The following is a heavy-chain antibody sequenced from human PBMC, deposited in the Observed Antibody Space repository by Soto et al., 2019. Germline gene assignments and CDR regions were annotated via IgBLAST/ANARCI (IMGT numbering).Heavy chain of an antibody. J-gene: IGHJ4*02. CDR1: GFTFSSYA. D-gene: IGHD6-13*01. CDR3: ARDLGGDSSSWRTGRYFDY. V-gene: IGHV3-64*01. Sequence: GGSLRLSCAASGFTFSSYAMHWVRQAPGKGLEYVSAISSNGGSTYYANSVKGRFTISRDNSKNTLYLQMGSLRAEDMAVYYCARDLGGDSSSWRTGRYFDYWGQGTLVTVSS. CDR2: ISSNGGST.